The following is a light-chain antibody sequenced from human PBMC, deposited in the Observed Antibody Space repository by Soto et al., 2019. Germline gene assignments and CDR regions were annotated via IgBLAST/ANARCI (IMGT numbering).Light chain of an antibody. CDR3: QQYSSYST. V-gene: IGKV1-5*03. CDR1: QSISSW. J-gene: IGKJ1*01. CDR2: KAS. Sequence: DIQMTQSPSTLSASVGDRVTITCRASQSISSWLAWYQQKPGTAPRLLIYKASSLQSGVPSRFSGRGSGTEFTLTISSLQPGDFATYYCQQYSSYSTFGQGTKVEIK.